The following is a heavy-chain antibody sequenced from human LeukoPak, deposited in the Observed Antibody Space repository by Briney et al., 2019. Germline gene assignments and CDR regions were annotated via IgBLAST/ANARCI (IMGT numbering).Heavy chain of an antibody. J-gene: IGHJ4*02. Sequence: GGSLRLSCAASGFIFSTYWMSWVRQAPGKGLEWATNIKQHGSEKYYVDSVKGRFTISRDNAKNSLYLQMNSLRAEDMAVYYCAREGKGEQAGLFDYWGQGTLVTVSS. D-gene: IGHD3-16*01. CDR3: AREGKGEQAGLFDY. V-gene: IGHV3-7*01. CDR2: IKQHGSEK. CDR1: GFIFSTYW.